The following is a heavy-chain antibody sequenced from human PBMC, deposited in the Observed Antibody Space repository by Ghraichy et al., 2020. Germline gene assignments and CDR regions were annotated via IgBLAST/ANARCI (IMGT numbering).Heavy chain of an antibody. V-gene: IGHV3-48*02. CDR1: GFTFSDYS. CDR2: ITRTSSTM. J-gene: IGHJ4*02. CDR3: ARGIDD. Sequence: GGSLRLSCAASGFTFSDYSLNWFRPAPGTGLEWVSSITRTSSTMYYADFVRGRFTISRDNAKNSLDLQRNSLRDEDTAVYYCARGIDDWGRGTLVTVSS.